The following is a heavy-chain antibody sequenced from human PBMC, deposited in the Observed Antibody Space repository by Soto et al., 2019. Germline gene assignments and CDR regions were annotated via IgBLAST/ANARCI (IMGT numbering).Heavy chain of an antibody. CDR2: ISYDGSNK. CDR3: ARDAKRLYDFWSGYSYNWFDP. CDR1: GFTFSSYA. J-gene: IGHJ5*02. Sequence: QVQLVESGGGVVQPGRSLRLSCAASGFTFSSYAMHWVRQAPGKGLEWVAVISYDGSNKYYADSVTGRFTISRDNSKNTLYLQMNSLRAEDTAVYYCARDAKRLYDFWSGYSYNWFDPWGQGTLVTVSS. V-gene: IGHV3-30-3*01. D-gene: IGHD3-3*01.